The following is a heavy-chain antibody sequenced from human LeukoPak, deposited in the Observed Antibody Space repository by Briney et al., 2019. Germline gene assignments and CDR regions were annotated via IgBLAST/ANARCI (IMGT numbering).Heavy chain of an antibody. J-gene: IGHJ6*02. D-gene: IGHD1-14*01. CDR2: MNPDSGNT. CDR3: AGNEGIYPGGV. V-gene: IGHV1-8*03. Sequence: ASVKVSCKASGYTFTTYDINWVRQATGQGLEWMGWMNPDSGNTGYAQKFQGRVTFTRNTSISTAYMELSSLRSEDTAVYYCAGNEGIYPGGVWGQGTTVTVSS. CDR1: GYTFTTYD.